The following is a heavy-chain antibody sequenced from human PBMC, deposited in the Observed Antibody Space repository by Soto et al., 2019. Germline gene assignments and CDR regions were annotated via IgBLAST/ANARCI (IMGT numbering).Heavy chain of an antibody. CDR1: GFTLVSYG. V-gene: IGHV3-30*03. Sequence: PCGSLRLSCAASGFTLVSYGIRWVRHSSLKWREWVGVISYDVSNKYYADSVKGRFTSSRDKSKNTLYLQMNSLRAEDTAVYYCARTGTYAYYYGMDVWGQGTTVTVSS. CDR2: ISYDVSNK. CDR3: ARTGTYAYYYGMDV. J-gene: IGHJ6*02. D-gene: IGHD1-7*01.